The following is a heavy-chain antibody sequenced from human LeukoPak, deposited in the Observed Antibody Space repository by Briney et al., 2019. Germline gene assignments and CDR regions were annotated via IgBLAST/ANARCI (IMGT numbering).Heavy chain of an antibody. Sequence: PGGSLRLSCAASGFTFSDYYMSWIRQAPGKGLEWVSYISSSGSTIYYADSVKGRFTISRDNSKNTLYLQMNSLRAEDTAVYYCAISPKNTAMVTCDYWGQGTLVTVSS. CDR1: GFTFSDYY. V-gene: IGHV3-11*01. J-gene: IGHJ4*02. CDR2: ISSSGSTI. CDR3: AISPKNTAMVTCDY. D-gene: IGHD5-18*01.